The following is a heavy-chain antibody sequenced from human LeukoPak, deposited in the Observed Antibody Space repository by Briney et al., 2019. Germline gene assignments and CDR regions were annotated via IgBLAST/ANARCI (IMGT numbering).Heavy chain of an antibody. D-gene: IGHD4-23*01. J-gene: IGHJ4*02. V-gene: IGHV3-73*01. CDR2: IRSKANSYAT. CDR3: VTGGNSGSVY. Sequence: PGGSLRLSCAASGFTFNNYAMTWVRQASGKGLEWVGRIRSKANSYATAYAASVKGRFTISRDDSKNSAYLQMNSLKTEDTAVYYCVTGGNSGSVYWGQGTLVTVSS. CDR1: GFTFNNYA.